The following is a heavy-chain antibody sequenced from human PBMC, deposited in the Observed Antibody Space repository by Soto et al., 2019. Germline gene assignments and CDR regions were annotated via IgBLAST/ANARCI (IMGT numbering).Heavy chain of an antibody. CDR2: ISYDGSNK. CDR1: GFTFSNYG. Sequence: GGSLRLSCAASGFTFSNYGIHWVRQAPGKGLEWVAVISYDGSNKYYTDSVKGRFTISRDNSRNSLYLQMSSLRAEDTAVYYCAKVLSQWVVVTASDYWGQGTLVTVSS. CDR3: AKVLSQWVVVTASDY. D-gene: IGHD2-21*02. V-gene: IGHV3-30*18. J-gene: IGHJ4*02.